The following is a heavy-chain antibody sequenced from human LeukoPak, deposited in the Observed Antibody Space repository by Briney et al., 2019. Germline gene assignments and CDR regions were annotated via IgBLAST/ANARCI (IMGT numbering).Heavy chain of an antibody. CDR3: ATRPDIAAAGPGWFDP. Sequence: SETLSLTCAVYGGSFSNYYWSWIRQPPGKGLEWIGEINHSGSTNYDPSLKSRVTISVDTSKKQFSLKLSSVTAADTAVYYCATRPDIAAAGPGWFDPWGQGTLVTVSS. CDR1: GGSFSNYY. CDR2: INHSGST. J-gene: IGHJ5*02. V-gene: IGHV4-34*01. D-gene: IGHD6-13*01.